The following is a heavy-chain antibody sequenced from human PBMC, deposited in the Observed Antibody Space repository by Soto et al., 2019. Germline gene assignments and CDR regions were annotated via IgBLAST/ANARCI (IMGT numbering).Heavy chain of an antibody. V-gene: IGHV4-31*03. CDR3: ARDGLFLWGFDL. CDR2: IYNSGST. CDR1: GGSISSGGYY. Sequence: QVQLQESGPGLVKPSQTLSLTCTVSGGSISSGGYYWTWIRQHPGKGLEWIGNIYNSGSTYYNPSLKSRVTISVDTSKNQFSLKLSSVTAADTAVYYCARDGLFLWGFDLWGRGTQVTVSS. J-gene: IGHJ2*01. D-gene: IGHD3-10*01.